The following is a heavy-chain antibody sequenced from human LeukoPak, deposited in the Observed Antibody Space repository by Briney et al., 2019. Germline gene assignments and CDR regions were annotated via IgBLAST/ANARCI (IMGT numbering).Heavy chain of an antibody. J-gene: IGHJ1*01. Sequence: GGSLRLSCAASGFTFSSYGMSWVRQAPGKGLEWVSAISGSGGSTYYADSVKGRFTISRDNSKNTLYLQMNSLRAEDTAVYYCAKESMIEVDWGYFQHWGQGTLVTVSS. V-gene: IGHV3-23*01. D-gene: IGHD3-22*01. CDR3: AKESMIEVDWGYFQH. CDR2: ISGSGGST. CDR1: GFTFSSYG.